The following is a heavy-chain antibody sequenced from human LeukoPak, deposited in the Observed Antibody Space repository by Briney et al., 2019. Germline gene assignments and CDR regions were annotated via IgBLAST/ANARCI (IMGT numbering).Heavy chain of an antibody. CDR1: GGSIRKYY. Sequence: LSLTCSVSGGSIRKYYWSWIRQPPGKGLEWVSGISRNSGSVDYADSVKGRFTISRDNAKNSLYLQMNSLRVEDTAFYYCAKDNRRHYTSGPNPDSLHWGQGALVTVSS. CDR3: AKDNRRHYTSGPNPDSLH. CDR2: ISRNSGSV. J-gene: IGHJ4*02. D-gene: IGHD6-19*01. V-gene: IGHV3-9*01.